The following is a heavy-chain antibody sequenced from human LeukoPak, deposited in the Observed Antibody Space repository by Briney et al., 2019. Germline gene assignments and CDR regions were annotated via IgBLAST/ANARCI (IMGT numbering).Heavy chain of an antibody. D-gene: IGHD6-19*01. CDR1: GFTFDDYA. Sequence: TGRSLRLSCADSGFTFDDYAMHWVRQAPGKGLEWVSGISWNSGSIGYADSVKGRFTISRDNAKNSLYLQMNSLRAEDTAVYYCATDTAGFDYWGQGTLATVSS. CDR3: ATDTAGFDY. J-gene: IGHJ4*02. V-gene: IGHV3-9*01. CDR2: ISWNSGSI.